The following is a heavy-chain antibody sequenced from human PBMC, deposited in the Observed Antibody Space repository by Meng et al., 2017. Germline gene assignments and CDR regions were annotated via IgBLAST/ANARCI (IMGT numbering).Heavy chain of an antibody. J-gene: IGHJ5*01. CDR2: IWYDGSNK. V-gene: IGHV3-33*01. CDR1: GFTFSSYG. D-gene: IGHD3-16*02. Sequence: GGPLRLSCAASGFTFSSYGMHWVRQAPGKGLEWVAVIWYDGSNKYYADSVMGRFTISRDNSKNTLYLQMNSLRAEDTAVYYCARDRYYDYVWGSYRYNDWFDPWGQGTPVTVSS. CDR3: ARDRYYDYVWGSYRYNDWFDP.